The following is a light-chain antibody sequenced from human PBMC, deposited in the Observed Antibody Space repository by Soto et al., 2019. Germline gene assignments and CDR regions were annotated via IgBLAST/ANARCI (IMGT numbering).Light chain of an antibody. CDR2: GAS. J-gene: IGKJ4*01. CDR1: QSVSSK. V-gene: IGKV3-15*01. CDR3: QEYTNWNPET. Sequence: IAVTHAPATLSLSAQKRVTLSYRASQSVSSKLAWYQQKPGQAPTLLIYGASTRATGIQARFSGSGSGTEFTLTISSRQSEDFAVYYCQEYTNWNPETFGGGTKVDI.